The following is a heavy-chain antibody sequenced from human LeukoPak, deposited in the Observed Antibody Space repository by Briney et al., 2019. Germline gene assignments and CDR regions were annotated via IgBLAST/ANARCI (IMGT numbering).Heavy chain of an antibody. D-gene: IGHD4-17*01. CDR2: IYYSGST. CDR3: ARGESTVTLDY. CDR1: GGSISSGGYY. V-gene: IGHV4-31*03. J-gene: IGHJ4*02. Sequence: PSETLSLTCTVSGGSISSGGYYWSWIRQHPGKGLEWIGYIYYSGSTYYNPSLKSRVTMSLDTSKNQFSLKLSAVTAADTAVYYCARGESTVTLDYWGQGTLVTVSS.